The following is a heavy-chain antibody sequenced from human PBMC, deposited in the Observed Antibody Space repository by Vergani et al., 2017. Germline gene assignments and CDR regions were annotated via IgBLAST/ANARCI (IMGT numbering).Heavy chain of an antibody. CDR3: ARSEYSSSYDYYYYYMDV. J-gene: IGHJ6*03. V-gene: IGHV4-30-4*01. D-gene: IGHD6-6*01. CDR1: GGSISSGDYY. Sequence: QVQLQESGPGLVKPSQTLSLTCTVSGGSISSGDYYWSWIRQPPGKGLEWIGYIYYSGSTYYNPSLKSRVTISVDTSKNQFSLKLSSVTAADTPVYYCARSEYSSSYDYYYYYMDVWGKGTTVTVSS. CDR2: IYYSGST.